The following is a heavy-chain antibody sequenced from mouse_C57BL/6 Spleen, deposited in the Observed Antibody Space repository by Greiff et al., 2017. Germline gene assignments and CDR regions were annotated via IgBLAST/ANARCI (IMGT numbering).Heavy chain of an antibody. Sequence: EVKLQQSGPELVKPGASVKISCKASGYTFTDYYMNWVKQSHGKSLEWIGDINPNNGGTSYNQKFKGKATLTVDKSSSTAYMELRSLTSEDSAVYYCARGEWLLAWFAYWGQGTLVTVSA. D-gene: IGHD2-3*01. CDR1: GYTFTDYY. V-gene: IGHV1-26*01. CDR2: INPNNGGT. CDR3: ARGEWLLAWFAY. J-gene: IGHJ3*01.